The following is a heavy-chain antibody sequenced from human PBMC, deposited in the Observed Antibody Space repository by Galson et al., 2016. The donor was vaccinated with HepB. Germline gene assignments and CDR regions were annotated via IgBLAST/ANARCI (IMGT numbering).Heavy chain of an antibody. CDR3: ARDRPRYRYGSPRVPTPAILDY. CDR2: IWYDGSNE. CDR1: EFPFSTYG. J-gene: IGHJ4*02. D-gene: IGHD5-18*01. Sequence: LRLSCAASEFPFSTYGIHWVRQAPGKGLEWVAVIWYDGSNEYYSDSVKGRFTISRDNSRNTLYLQMNSLRAEDTAVYYCARDRPRYRYGSPRVPTPAILDYWGQGTQLTVSS. V-gene: IGHV3-33*08.